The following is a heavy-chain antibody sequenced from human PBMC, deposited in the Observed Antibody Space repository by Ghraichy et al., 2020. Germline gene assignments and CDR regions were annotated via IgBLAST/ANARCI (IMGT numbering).Heavy chain of an antibody. CDR3: ARGGQWEQEAFDI. J-gene: IGHJ3*02. CDR2: IYYSGST. CDR1: GGSISSYY. Sequence: SETLSLTCTVSGGSISSYYWSWIRQPPGKGLEWIGYIYYSGSTNYNPSLKSRVTISVDTSKNQFSLKLSSVTAADTAVYYCARGGQWEQEAFDIWGQGTMVTVSS. V-gene: IGHV4-59*01. D-gene: IGHD1-26*01.